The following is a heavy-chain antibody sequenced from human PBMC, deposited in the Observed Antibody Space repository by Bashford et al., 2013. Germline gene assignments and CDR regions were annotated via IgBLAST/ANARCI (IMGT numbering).Heavy chain of an antibody. V-gene: IGHV3-23*01. CDR1: GFTFSSYT. Sequence: GGSLRLSCAASGFTFSSYTMSWVRQAPGKGLEWVSIISGSGGTTFYADSVKGRFAISRDNSKNTLCLQMNSLRAEDTAVYYCAKIYRKNTGWPFDYWGLGTLVTVSS. J-gene: IGHJ4*02. CDR3: AKIYRKNTGWPFDY. D-gene: IGHD1-14*01. CDR2: ISGSGGTT.